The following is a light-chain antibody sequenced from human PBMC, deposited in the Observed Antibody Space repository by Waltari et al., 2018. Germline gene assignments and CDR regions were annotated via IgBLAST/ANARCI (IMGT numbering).Light chain of an antibody. CDR3: VLYMGSGISV. CDR1: SGAVSTSYY. Sequence: QTVVTQEPSFSVSTGRTVTLTCVLNSGAVSTSYYPSWYQQTPGQAPRTLIYSTSTRSSGVPDRFSGSILGNRAALTITGAQADDESDYYCVLYMGSGISVFGGGTKLTVL. CDR2: STS. V-gene: IGLV8-61*01. J-gene: IGLJ3*02.